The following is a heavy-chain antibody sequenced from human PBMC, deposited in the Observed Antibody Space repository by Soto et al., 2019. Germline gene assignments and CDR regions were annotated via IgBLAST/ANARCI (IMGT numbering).Heavy chain of an antibody. V-gene: IGHV1-3*01. Sequence: GASVKVSCKASGYTFTSYAMHWVRQAPGQRLEWMGWINAGNGNTKYSQKFQGRVTITRDTSASTAYMELSSLRSEDTAVYYCARDRMALAVVSLAYWGQGTLVTVSS. CDR1: GYTFTSYA. CDR2: INAGNGNT. CDR3: ARDRMALAVVSLAY. D-gene: IGHD2-15*01. J-gene: IGHJ4*02.